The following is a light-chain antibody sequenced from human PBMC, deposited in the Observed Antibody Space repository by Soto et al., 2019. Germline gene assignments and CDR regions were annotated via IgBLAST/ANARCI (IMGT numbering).Light chain of an antibody. J-gene: IGKJ1*01. CDR3: QQSYSTPPWA. Sequence: DLQVTQSPSTLSAFVGDRVTITCRASQSISSYLNWYQQKPGKAPKLLIYAASSLQSGVPSRFSGSGSGTDFTLTISSLQPEDFATYYCQQSYSTPPWAFGQGTKVDNK. CDR2: AAS. V-gene: IGKV1-39*01. CDR1: QSISSY.